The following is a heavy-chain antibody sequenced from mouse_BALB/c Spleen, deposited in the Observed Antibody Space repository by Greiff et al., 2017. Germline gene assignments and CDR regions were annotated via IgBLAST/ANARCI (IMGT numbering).Heavy chain of an antibody. CDR2: ILPGSGST. CDR3: ARKNLYYYGSEGFDY. CDR1: GYTFSSYW. Sequence: QVQLQQSGAELMKPGASVKISCKATGYTFSSYWIEWVKQRPGHGLEWIGEILPGSGSTNYNEKFKGKATFTADTSSNTAYMQLSSLTSEDSAVYYCARKNLYYYGSEGFDYWGQGTTLTVSS. V-gene: IGHV1-9*01. J-gene: IGHJ2*01. D-gene: IGHD1-1*01.